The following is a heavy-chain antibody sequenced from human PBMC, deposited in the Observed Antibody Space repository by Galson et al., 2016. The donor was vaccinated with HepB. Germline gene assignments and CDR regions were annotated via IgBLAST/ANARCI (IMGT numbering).Heavy chain of an antibody. V-gene: IGHV3-33*01. CDR1: GFAFSDYG. J-gene: IGHJ2*01. Sequence: SLRLSCAASGFAFSDYGMHWVRQAPGKGLEWVADIWYDGSNKYYADSLKGRFTISRDSAKNTLYLQMNSLRAEDTAVYYCARMGWTTVLTPSWYFDLWGRGTLVTVSS. CDR2: IWYDGSNK. CDR3: ARMGWTTVLTPSWYFDL. D-gene: IGHD4-23*01.